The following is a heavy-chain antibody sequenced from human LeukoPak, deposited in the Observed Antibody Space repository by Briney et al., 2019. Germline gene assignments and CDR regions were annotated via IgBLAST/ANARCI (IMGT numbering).Heavy chain of an antibody. D-gene: IGHD1-26*01. CDR1: GGSIRSYY. CDR3: ASGSYYFDY. J-gene: IGHJ4*02. CDR2: IYYSGST. V-gene: IGHV4-59*08. Sequence: PSETLSLTCTVSGGSIRSYYWSWMRQPPGKGLEWIGYIYYSGSTKYNPSLKSRATISVDTSKNQFSLRLSSVTAADTAVYYCASGSYYFDYWGQGNLVTVSS.